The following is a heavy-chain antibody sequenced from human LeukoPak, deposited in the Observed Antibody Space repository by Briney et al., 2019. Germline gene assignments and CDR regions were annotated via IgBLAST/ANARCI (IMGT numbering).Heavy chain of an antibody. J-gene: IGHJ4*02. CDR2: ISYDGSNK. CDR3: AKEDRVVRGVIIGY. CDR1: GFTFSSYG. V-gene: IGHV3-30*18. D-gene: IGHD3-10*01. Sequence: GGSLRLSCAASGFTFSSYGMHWVRQAPGKGLEWVAVISYDGSNKYYADSVKGRFTISRDNSKNTLYLQMNSLRAEDTAVYYCAKEDRVVRGVIIGYWGQGTLVTVSS.